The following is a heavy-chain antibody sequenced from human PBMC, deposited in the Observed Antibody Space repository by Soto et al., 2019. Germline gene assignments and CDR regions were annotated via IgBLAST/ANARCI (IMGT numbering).Heavy chain of an antibody. V-gene: IGHV1-3*01. J-gene: IGHJ4*02. CDR1: GDTFTAYG. Sequence: QVQLVQSGAEVKEPGASVEVSCKASGDTFTAYGFHWVRQAPGHRLEWMGWINAGNGDTKYSQKFQDRVTITRDTSASIAYMEMSSLRSEDTTVYYCARDVSSSIDCWGQGTLVTVSS. CDR3: ARDVSSSIDC. CDR2: INAGNGDT. D-gene: IGHD6-6*01.